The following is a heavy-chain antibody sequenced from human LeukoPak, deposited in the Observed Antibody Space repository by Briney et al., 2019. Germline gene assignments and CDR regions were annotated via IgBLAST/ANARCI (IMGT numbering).Heavy chain of an antibody. CDR2: IYSGGNT. J-gene: IGHJ4*02. V-gene: IGHV3-53*01. CDR3: ASFPWDLRPT. Sequence: GGSLRLSCAASGFTVSSNYMSWVRQAPGKGLEWVSVIYSGGNTYYADSVKGRFTISRDNAKNSLYLQMNSLRTEDTAVYYCASFPWDLRPTWGQGTLVSVAS. CDR1: GFTVSSNY. D-gene: IGHD1-26*01.